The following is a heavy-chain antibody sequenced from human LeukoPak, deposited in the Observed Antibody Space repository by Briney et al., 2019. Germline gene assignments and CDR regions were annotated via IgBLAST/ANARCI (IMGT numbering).Heavy chain of an antibody. CDR1: GFTFSSYA. V-gene: IGHV3-23*01. D-gene: IGHD4-11*01. J-gene: IGHJ4*02. CDR3: ARSYTVTTFYFDY. CDR2: ISGSGGST. Sequence: GGSLRLSCAASGFTFSSYAMSWVRQAPGKGLEWVSAISGSGGSTYYADSVKGRFTISRDNSKNTLYLQMNSLRAEDTAVYYCARSYTVTTFYFDYWGQGTLVTVSS.